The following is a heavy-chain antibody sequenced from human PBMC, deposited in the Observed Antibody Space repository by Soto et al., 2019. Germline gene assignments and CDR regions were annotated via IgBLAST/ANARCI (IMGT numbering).Heavy chain of an antibody. J-gene: IGHJ4*02. Sequence: QVQLVVSGGGVVQPGRSLRLSCAASGFPFSSYGMHWVREAPGKALDWVAVISYDGSNKYYADSVKGRFTISRDNSASKVYLQINSLRPEDTALYYCVGGQYYFDYRGQGTLVTVSP. CDR1: GFPFSSYG. CDR3: VGGQYYFDY. D-gene: IGHD3-10*01. CDR2: ISYDGSNK. V-gene: IGHV3-30*03.